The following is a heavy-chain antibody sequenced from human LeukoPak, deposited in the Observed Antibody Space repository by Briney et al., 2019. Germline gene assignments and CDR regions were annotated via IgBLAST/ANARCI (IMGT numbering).Heavy chain of an antibody. J-gene: IGHJ4*02. CDR3: ARDRWELLRSVDY. CDR1: GFIFSSYS. D-gene: IGHD2-15*01. V-gene: IGHV3-21*01. Sequence: GGSLRLSCAASGFIFSSYSMNWVRQAPGKGLEWLSSIGSTGAYIFYADSVKGRFTISRDNAKNSLYLRMNSLGAEDTAVYYCARDRWELLRSVDYWGQGTLVTVSS. CDR2: IGSTGAYI.